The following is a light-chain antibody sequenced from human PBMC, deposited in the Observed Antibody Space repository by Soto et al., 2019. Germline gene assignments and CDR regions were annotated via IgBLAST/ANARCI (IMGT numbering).Light chain of an antibody. CDR1: SSDFGSYNL. Sequence: QSVLTQPASVSGSPGQSITISCTGTSSDFGSYNLVSWYQQHPGKAPKLMIYEDSKRPSGVSNRFSGSKSGNTASLTISGLQAEDDADYYCRSYAGSSTYVFGTGTKVTVL. J-gene: IGLJ1*01. V-gene: IGLV2-23*01. CDR3: RSYAGSSTYV. CDR2: EDS.